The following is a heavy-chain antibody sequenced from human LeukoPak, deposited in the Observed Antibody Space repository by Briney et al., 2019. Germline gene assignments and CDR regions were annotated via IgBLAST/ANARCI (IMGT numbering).Heavy chain of an antibody. J-gene: IGHJ4*02. V-gene: IGHV1-2*02. CDR1: GYTFTAYS. D-gene: IGHD3-22*01. CDR3: ARDESSSGPFDY. CDR2: LNPNSGDT. Sequence: ASVKVSCKASGYTFTAYSMHWVRQAPGQGLEYMGWLNPNSGDTNYAQKFQGRVTMTRDTSMSTAYMELSRLRSDDTAVYYCARDESSSGPFDYWGQGTLVTVSS.